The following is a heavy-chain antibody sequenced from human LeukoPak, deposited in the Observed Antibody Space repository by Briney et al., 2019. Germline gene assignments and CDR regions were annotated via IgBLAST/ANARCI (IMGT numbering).Heavy chain of an antibody. CDR1: GYTFTIYT. CDR3: ARDSYMAAADTWFDP. CDR2: INSGYGNT. V-gene: IGHV1-3*01. D-gene: IGHD6-13*01. Sequence: ASVKVSCKASGYTFTIYTIHWERQAPGQRLEWMGWINSGYGNTKYSQKFQGRVTITSDTSASTAYMEVRSLTSEDTAIYYCARDSYMAAADTWFDPWGQGTLVTVSS. J-gene: IGHJ5*02.